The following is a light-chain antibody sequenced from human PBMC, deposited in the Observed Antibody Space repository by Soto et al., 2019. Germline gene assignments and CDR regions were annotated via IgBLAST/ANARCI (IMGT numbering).Light chain of an antibody. V-gene: IGLV2-11*01. Sequence: QSVLTQPRSVSGSPGQSVTISCTGSSSVLGGYNYVSWYQQHPGKAPNLIIYDVNRRPSGVPDRFSGSKSGNTASLTISGLQAEDEADYYCCSYAGSYTSGVFGTGTKLTVL. CDR1: SSVLGGYNY. CDR2: DVN. CDR3: CSYAGSYTSGV. J-gene: IGLJ1*01.